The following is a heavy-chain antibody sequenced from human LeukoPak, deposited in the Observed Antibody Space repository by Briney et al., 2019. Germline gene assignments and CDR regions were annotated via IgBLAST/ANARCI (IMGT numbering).Heavy chain of an antibody. Sequence: GGSLRPSCAASGFTFSSYSMNWVRQAPGKGLEWVSSISSSSSYIYYADSVKGRFTISRDNAKNSLYLQMNSLRAEDTAVYYCARADYDILTGYYSDYWGQGTLVTVSS. D-gene: IGHD3-9*01. CDR2: ISSSSSYI. CDR3: ARADYDILTGYYSDY. J-gene: IGHJ4*02. V-gene: IGHV3-21*01. CDR1: GFTFSSYS.